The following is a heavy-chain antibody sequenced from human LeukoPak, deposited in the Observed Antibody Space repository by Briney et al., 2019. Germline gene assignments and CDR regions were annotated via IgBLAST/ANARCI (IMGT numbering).Heavy chain of an antibody. Sequence: SETLSLTCAVYGGSFSGYYWSWIRQPPGKGLEWIGEINHSGSTNYNPSLKSRVTISVDTSKNQFSLKLSSVTAADTAVYYCARIEYSSSSLVDYWGQGTLVTVSS. J-gene: IGHJ4*02. V-gene: IGHV4-34*01. D-gene: IGHD6-6*01. CDR2: INHSGST. CDR3: ARIEYSSSSLVDY. CDR1: GGSFSGYY.